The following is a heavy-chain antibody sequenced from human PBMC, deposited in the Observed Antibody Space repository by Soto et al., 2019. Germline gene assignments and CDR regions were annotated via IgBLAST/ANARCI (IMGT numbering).Heavy chain of an antibody. CDR2: ISYDGSNK. V-gene: IGHV3-30*18. CDR1: GFTFSSYG. J-gene: IGHJ6*02. Sequence: QVQLVESGGGVVQPGRSLRLSCAASGFTFSSYGMHWVRQAPGKGLEWVAVISYDGSNKYYADSVKGRFTISRDNSKNTLYLQMNSLRAEDTAVYYCAKAGLGFGMDVWGQGTTVTVSS. D-gene: IGHD3-10*01. CDR3: AKAGLGFGMDV.